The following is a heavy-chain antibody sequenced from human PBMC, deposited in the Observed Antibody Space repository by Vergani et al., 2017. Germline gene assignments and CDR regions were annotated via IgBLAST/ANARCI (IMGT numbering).Heavy chain of an antibody. V-gene: IGHV3-30*02. CDR2: IRYDGSNK. D-gene: IGHD3-9*01. J-gene: IGHJ4*02. CDR3: AKDLDDILTGPFDY. Sequence: QVQLVESGGGVVHPGGSLRLSCAASGFTFSSSVMHWVRQAPGKGLEWVAFIRYDGSNKYYADSVKGRFTISRDNSKNTLYLQMNSLRAEDTALYYCAKDLDDILTGPFDYWGQGTLVTVSS. CDR1: GFTFSSSV.